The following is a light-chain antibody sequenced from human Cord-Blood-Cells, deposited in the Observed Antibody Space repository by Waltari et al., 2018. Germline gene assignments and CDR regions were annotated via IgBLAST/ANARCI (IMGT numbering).Light chain of an antibody. Sequence: QSALTQPPSASGSPGQSVTISCTGTSSDVGGYNYVSWYQQHPGKAPKLTIYEVSKRPSGVPDRFSGSKSGNTASLTVSGLQAEDEADYYCSSYAGSNNRVFGGGTKLTVL. CDR3: SSYAGSNNRV. J-gene: IGLJ3*02. V-gene: IGLV2-8*01. CDR1: SSDVGGYNY. CDR2: EVS.